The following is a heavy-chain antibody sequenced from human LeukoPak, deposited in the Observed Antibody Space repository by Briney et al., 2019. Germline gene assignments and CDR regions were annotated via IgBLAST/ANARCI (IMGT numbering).Heavy chain of an antibody. D-gene: IGHD3-9*01. J-gene: IGHJ4*02. Sequence: PSETLSLTCTVSGGSISSYYWSWIRQPPGKGLEWIGYIYYSGSTNYNPSLKSRVTISVDTSKNQFSLKLSSVTAADTAVYYCARGSLRYFDWLYTLGYYFDYWGQGTLVTVSS. V-gene: IGHV4-59*01. CDR2: IYYSGST. CDR1: GGSISSYY. CDR3: ARGSLRYFDWLYTLGYYFDY.